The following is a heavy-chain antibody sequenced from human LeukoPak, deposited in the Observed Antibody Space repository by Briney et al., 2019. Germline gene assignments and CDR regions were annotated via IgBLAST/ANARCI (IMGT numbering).Heavy chain of an antibody. CDR1: GGSISSYY. D-gene: IGHD6-19*01. Sequence: SETLSLTCTVSGGSISSYYWSWLRQPAGKGLEWIGRIYTSGSTNYNPSLKSRVTMSVDTSKNQFSLKLSSVTAADTAVYYCARGLGGAVAGTYYYYYGMDVWGQGTTVTVSS. CDR3: ARGLGGAVAGTYYYYYGMDV. V-gene: IGHV4-4*07. J-gene: IGHJ6*02. CDR2: IYTSGST.